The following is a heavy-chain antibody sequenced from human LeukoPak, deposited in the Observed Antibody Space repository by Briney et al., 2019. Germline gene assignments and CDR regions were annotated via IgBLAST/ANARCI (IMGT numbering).Heavy chain of an antibody. CDR2: ITSSSSTI. Sequence: PGGSLRLSCAASGFTFSSYNMNWVRQAPGKGLEWVSYITSSSSTIYYADSVKGRFTISRDNAKNSLYLQVNSLRAEDTAIYYCAKNGDRGAYCTGGTCYPYFYYYMDVWGKGTTVTI. CDR3: AKNGDRGAYCTGGTCYPYFYYYMDV. CDR1: GFTFSSYN. D-gene: IGHD2-15*01. V-gene: IGHV3-48*01. J-gene: IGHJ6*03.